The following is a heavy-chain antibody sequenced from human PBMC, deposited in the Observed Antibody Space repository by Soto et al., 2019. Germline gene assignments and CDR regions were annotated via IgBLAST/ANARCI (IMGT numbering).Heavy chain of an antibody. CDR3: ARGQFTGTTQGDWFDP. J-gene: IGHJ5*02. CDR1: GGSISGYY. V-gene: IGHV4-59*01. CDR2: VYSSRST. D-gene: IGHD1-1*01. Sequence: SETLSLTCTATGGSISGYYGNWIRQPPGKGLEWIGYVYSSRSTNHNPSLNNRVTISVGTSYNQFSLNLNSVTAADTAVYYRARGQFTGTTQGDWFDPWGQGHLVTVSS.